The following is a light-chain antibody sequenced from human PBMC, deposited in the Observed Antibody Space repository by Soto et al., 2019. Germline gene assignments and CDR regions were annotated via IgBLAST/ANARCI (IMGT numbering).Light chain of an antibody. Sequence: QSALTQPASVSGSPGQSVTISCTGTSSDIGEYDFVSWYQQHPGKAPKLVILDVINRPSGVSNRFSGSKSGNTASLSISGLQAEDEADYYCSSFTGSTTVVVFGGGTKLTVL. CDR3: SSFTGSTTVVV. V-gene: IGLV2-14*03. J-gene: IGLJ2*01. CDR2: DVI. CDR1: SSDIGEYDF.